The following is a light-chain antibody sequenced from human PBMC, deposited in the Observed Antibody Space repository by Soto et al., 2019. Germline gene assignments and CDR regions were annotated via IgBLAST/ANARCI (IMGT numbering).Light chain of an antibody. CDR3: NSYTSSSALYV. J-gene: IGLJ1*01. CDR2: EVS. V-gene: IGLV2-14*01. Sequence: QSALTQPASVSGSPGQSTTISCTGTSSDIGAYKYVSWYQQHPGKAPKLILYEVSNRPSGVSNRFSGFKSGNTASLTITGLQAEDEADYYCNSYTSSSALYVFGTGTKLTVL. CDR1: SSDIGAYKY.